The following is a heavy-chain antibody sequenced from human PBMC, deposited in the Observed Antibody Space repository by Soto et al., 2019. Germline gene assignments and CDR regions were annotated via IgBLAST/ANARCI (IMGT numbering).Heavy chain of an antibody. Sequence: QLQLQESGPGLVKPSETLSLTCTVSGGSLSSSSYYWGWIRQPPGKGLEWIGGIYYSGSTYSNPSLKSRVTISVETSKNQFSLKLSSVTAADTAVYYCARPYQRITIVRGVKPYYYGMDVWGQGTTVTVSS. J-gene: IGHJ6*02. CDR1: GGSLSSSSYY. V-gene: IGHV4-39*01. D-gene: IGHD3-10*01. CDR3: ARPYQRITIVRGVKPYYYGMDV. CDR2: IYYSGST.